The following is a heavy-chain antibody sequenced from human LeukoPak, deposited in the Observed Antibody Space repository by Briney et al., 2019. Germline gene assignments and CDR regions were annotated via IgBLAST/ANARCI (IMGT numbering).Heavy chain of an antibody. V-gene: IGHV4-4*02. Sequence: SGTLSLTCAVSGGSISSSNWWSWVRQPPGKGLEWIGEIYHSGSTNYNPSLKSRVTISVDTSRNQFSLKLNSVTAADTAVYYCAKSNGYGLIDIWGQGTMVTVSS. J-gene: IGHJ3*02. CDR2: IYHSGST. CDR3: AKSNGYGLIDI. D-gene: IGHD3-10*01. CDR1: GGSISSSNW.